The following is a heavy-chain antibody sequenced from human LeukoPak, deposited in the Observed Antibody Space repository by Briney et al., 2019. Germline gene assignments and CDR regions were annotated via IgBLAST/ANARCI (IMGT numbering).Heavy chain of an antibody. CDR3: ARNLAYCSAGRCYLDS. CDR1: GFTFSNAW. V-gene: IGHV3-15*01. D-gene: IGHD2-15*01. J-gene: IGHJ4*02. CDR2: IKTKTDGGTT. Sequence: GGSLRLSCAASGFTFSNAWMSWVRQAPGKGLEWVGRIKTKTDGGTTDYAAHVKGRFIISRDDSKNTLYLQMNSLKTEDTAVYYCARNLAYCSAGRCYLDSWGQGTLVTVSS.